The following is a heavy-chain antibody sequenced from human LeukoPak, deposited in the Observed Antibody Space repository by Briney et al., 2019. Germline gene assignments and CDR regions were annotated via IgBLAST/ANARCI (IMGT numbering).Heavy chain of an antibody. CDR2: INPNSGGT. J-gene: IGHJ4*02. CDR1: GYTFTGYY. CDR3: ARYHEVGVTDGGFDY. Sequence: ASVKVSCKASGYTFTGYYMHWVRQAPGQGLEWMGWINPNSGGTNYAQKFQGRVTMTRDTSISTAYMELSRLRSDDTAVYYCARYHEVGVTDGGFDYWGQGTLVTVSS. V-gene: IGHV1-2*02. D-gene: IGHD1-26*01.